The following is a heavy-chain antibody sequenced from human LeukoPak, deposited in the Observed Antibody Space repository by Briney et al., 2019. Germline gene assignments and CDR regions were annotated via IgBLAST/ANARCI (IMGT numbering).Heavy chain of an antibody. Sequence: SETLSLTCTVSGGSISSYYWSWIRQPPGKGLEWIGYIYYSGSTNYNPSLKSRVTISVDTSKNQFSLKLSSVTAADTAVYYCAHSLRGDDAFDIWGQGTMVTVSS. J-gene: IGHJ3*02. D-gene: IGHD3-10*01. V-gene: IGHV4-59*08. CDR1: GGSISSYY. CDR3: AHSLRGDDAFDI. CDR2: IYYSGST.